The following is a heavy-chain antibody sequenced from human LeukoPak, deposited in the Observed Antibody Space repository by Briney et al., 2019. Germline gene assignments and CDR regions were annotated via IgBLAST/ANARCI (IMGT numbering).Heavy chain of an antibody. D-gene: IGHD6-13*01. CDR3: ARHRLDSHSSSWYGYFDY. J-gene: IGHJ4*02. CDR1: GYTFTSYD. Sequence: ASVKVSCKASGYTFTSYDINWVRQATGQGLEWLGWMNPNSGNTGYAQKFQGRVTMTRNTSINTAYMELSSLRSEDTAVYYCARHRLDSHSSSWYGYFDYWGQGTLVTVSS. CDR2: MNPNSGNT. V-gene: IGHV1-8*01.